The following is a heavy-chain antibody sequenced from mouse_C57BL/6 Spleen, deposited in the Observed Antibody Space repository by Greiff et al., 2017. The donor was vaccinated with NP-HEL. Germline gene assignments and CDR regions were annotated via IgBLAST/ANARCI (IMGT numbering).Heavy chain of an antibody. CDR1: GYSITSGYY. D-gene: IGHD2-4*01. CDR2: ISYDGSN. Sequence: EVQLVESGPGLVKPSQSLSLTCSVTGYSITSGYYWNWIRQFPGNKLEWMGYISYDGSNNYNPSLKNRISITRDTSKNRFFLKLNSVTTEDTATYYCARRYDYEGDYWGQGTTLTVSS. J-gene: IGHJ2*01. CDR3: ARRYDYEGDY. V-gene: IGHV3-6*01.